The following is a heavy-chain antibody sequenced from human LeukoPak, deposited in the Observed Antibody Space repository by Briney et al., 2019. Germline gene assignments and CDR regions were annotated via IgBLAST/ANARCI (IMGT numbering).Heavy chain of an antibody. Sequence: ASVKVSCKASGGTFSSYAISWVRQAPGQGLERMGGIIPIFGTANYAQKFQGRVTITTDESTSTAYMELSSLRSEDTAVYYCARDLGYYDSSLYYMDVWGKGTTVTVSS. CDR2: IIPIFGTA. D-gene: IGHD3-22*01. V-gene: IGHV1-69*05. CDR3: ARDLGYYDSSLYYMDV. CDR1: GGTFSSYA. J-gene: IGHJ6*03.